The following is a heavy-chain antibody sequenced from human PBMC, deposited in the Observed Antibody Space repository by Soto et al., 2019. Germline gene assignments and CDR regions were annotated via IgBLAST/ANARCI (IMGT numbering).Heavy chain of an antibody. V-gene: IGHV3-30*18. CDR2: ISYDGSSK. D-gene: IGHD3-22*01. CDR3: AKLAYDASGSNNPHFDD. Sequence: GGSLRLSCAASGFTFGSYGMHWVRQAPGKGLEWVAFISYDGSSKYYVDSVKGRFTISRDNSKNTLYLQMNSLRAKDTAVYYCAKLAYDASGSNNPHFDDRGQGTPVTVSS. J-gene: IGHJ4*02. CDR1: GFTFGSYG.